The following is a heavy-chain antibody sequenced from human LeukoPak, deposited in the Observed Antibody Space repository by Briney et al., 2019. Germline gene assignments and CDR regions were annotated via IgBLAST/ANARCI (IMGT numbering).Heavy chain of an antibody. Sequence: GGSLRLSCAASGFTFSSYAMHWVRQAPGKGLEWVAVISYDGSNKYYADSVKGRFTISRDNSKNTLYLQMNSLRAEDTAVYYCARASGCLDYWGQGTLVTVSS. CDR3: ARASGCLDY. CDR2: ISYDGSNK. J-gene: IGHJ4*02. CDR1: GFTFSSYA. D-gene: IGHD3-22*01. V-gene: IGHV3-30*04.